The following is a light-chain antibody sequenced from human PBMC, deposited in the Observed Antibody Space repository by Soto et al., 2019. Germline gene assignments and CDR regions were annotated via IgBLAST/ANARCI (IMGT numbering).Light chain of an antibody. Sequence: IEMTQSPVTLSVSPGERATLSCRASQSVSSNLAWYQQKPGQAPRLLIYGASNRATGIPDRFSGSGSGTDFTLTISRLEPEDFAVYYCQQYGSSGTFGQVTNVDI. V-gene: IGKV3-20*01. CDR1: QSVSSN. CDR3: QQYGSSGT. CDR2: GAS. J-gene: IGKJ1*01.